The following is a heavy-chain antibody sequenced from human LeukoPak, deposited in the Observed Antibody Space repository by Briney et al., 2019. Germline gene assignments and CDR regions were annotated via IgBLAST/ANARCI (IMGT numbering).Heavy chain of an antibody. D-gene: IGHD3-3*01. J-gene: IGHJ3*02. V-gene: IGHV4-34*01. CDR1: GGSFSGYY. CDR3: ARDLPSGDFWSGYYADYDAFDI. CDR2: INHSGST. Sequence: SETLSLTCAVYGGSFSGYYWSWIRQPPGKGLEWIGEINHSGSTNYNPSLKSRVTISVDTSKNQFSLKLSSVTAADTAVYYCARDLPSGDFWSGYYADYDAFDIWAKGQWSPSLQ.